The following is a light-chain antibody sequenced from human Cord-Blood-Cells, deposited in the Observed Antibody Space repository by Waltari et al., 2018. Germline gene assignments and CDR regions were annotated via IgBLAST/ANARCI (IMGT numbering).Light chain of an antibody. CDR3: QQYKNWPPLT. Sequence: EIVMTQSPATPSVSPGERATLSCRASQSVSSNLAWYQQKPGQAPRLLIYVASTRATGIPARFSGSGSGTEFTLTISSLQSEDFAVYYCQQYKNWPPLTFGGGTKVEIK. V-gene: IGKV3-15*01. J-gene: IGKJ4*01. CDR1: QSVSSN. CDR2: VAS.